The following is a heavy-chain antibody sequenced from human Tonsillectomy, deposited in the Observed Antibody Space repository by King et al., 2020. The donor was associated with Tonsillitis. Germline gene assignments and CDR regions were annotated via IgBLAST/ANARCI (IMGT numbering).Heavy chain of an antibody. V-gene: IGHV3-30*01. CDR2: ISYDGSNK. CDR3: AGVTVGGGYSYGSQGAFDY. D-gene: IGHD5-18*01. J-gene: IGHJ4*02. CDR1: GFTFSSYA. Sequence: QLVESGGGVVQPGRSLRLSCAASGFTFSSYAMHWVRPAPGKGLEWVAVISYDGSNKYYADSVKGRFTISRDNSKNTLYLQMNSLRAEDTAVYYCAGVTVGGGYSYGSQGAFDYWGQGTLVTVSS.